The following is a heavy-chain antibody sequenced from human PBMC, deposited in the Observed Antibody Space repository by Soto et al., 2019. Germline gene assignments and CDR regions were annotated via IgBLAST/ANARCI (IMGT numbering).Heavy chain of an antibody. CDR2: IYSGGYT. D-gene: IGHD3-10*01. CDR1: GFTVSNNY. V-gene: IGHV3-53*01. J-gene: IGHJ4*02. CDR3: ATPPGGGGY. Sequence: EVQLVESGGGLIQPGGSLRLSCAVSGFTVSNNYMSWVRQAPGKGLEGVSVIYSGGYTAYGDSVKGRFTISRDNSKNTLFPQMNPRGAAARAVFSGATPPGGGGYWGQGTLVTVSS.